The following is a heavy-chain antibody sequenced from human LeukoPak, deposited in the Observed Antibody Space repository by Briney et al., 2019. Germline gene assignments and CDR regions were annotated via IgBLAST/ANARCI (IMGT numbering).Heavy chain of an antibody. V-gene: IGHV3-23*01. D-gene: IGHD4-17*01. CDR2: ISVSVGST. J-gene: IGHJ4*02. CDR1: AFTLSTYA. CDR3: AKVRDNGIYGDYVFDY. Sequence: GCPRLSCAASAFTLSTYATSWGCQAPEKGVWCVSAISVSVGSTYSTDSVKGAFTISRDNSKNTLYLHMNRLRAEDTAVYYCAKVRDNGIYGDYVFDYWGQGTLVTVSS.